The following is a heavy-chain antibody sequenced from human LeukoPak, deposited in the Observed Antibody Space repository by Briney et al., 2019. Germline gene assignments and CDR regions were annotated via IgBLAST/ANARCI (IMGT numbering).Heavy chain of an antibody. CDR3: STSYWFDP. V-gene: IGHV3-74*01. J-gene: IGHJ5*02. CDR2: IKSDGSIT. Sequence: PGGSLRLSCAASGFTLSGYWMHWVRQAPGKGLVWVARIKSDGSITSYADSVKGRFTISRDNAKNTLYLQMNSLRVEDTAVYYWSTSYWFDPWGQGTLVTVSS. CDR1: GFTLSGYW.